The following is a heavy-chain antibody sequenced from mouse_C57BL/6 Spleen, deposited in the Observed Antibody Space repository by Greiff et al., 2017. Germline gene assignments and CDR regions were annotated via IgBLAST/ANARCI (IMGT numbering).Heavy chain of an antibody. CDR1: GYTFTNYW. J-gene: IGHJ1*03. CDR2: IYPGGGYT. Sequence: VQLKESGAELVRPGTSVKMSCKASGYTFTNYWIGWAKQRPGHGLEWIGDIYPGGGYTNYNEKFKGKATLTADKSSSTAYMQFSSLTSEDSAIYYCARSNGHFDVWGTGTTVTVSS. V-gene: IGHV1-63*01. CDR3: ARSNGHFDV. D-gene: IGHD2-5*01.